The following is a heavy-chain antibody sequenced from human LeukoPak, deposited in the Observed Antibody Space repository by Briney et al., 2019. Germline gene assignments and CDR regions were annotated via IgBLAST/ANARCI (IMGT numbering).Heavy chain of an antibody. CDR1: GFSMSVYW. Sequence: GGSLRLSCEASGFSMSVYWMSWVRQPPGKGLEWVGNIKPDGSERYYMDSVKGRFTISRDNAKKSLYLQMNSLRAEDTAVYYCARDWGVYYHFFDSWGQGALVTVSS. V-gene: IGHV3-7*01. CDR2: IKPDGSER. CDR3: ARDWGVYYHFFDS. J-gene: IGHJ4*02. D-gene: IGHD3-22*01.